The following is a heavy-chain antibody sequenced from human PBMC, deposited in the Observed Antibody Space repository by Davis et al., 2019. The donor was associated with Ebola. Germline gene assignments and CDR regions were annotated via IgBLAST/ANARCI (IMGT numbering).Heavy chain of an antibody. CDR1: GYSFNSHG. V-gene: IGHV1-18*01. J-gene: IGHJ4*02. D-gene: IGHD2-21*01. Sequence: ASVKVSCKASGYSFNSHGTSQVRQVSGLALACMAWISAYKGQTYYAQKFQGRLTLTTDTSTSTVYMELRSLTSDHTAEYYCATGRNCGLDFDYWGQGTRVTVSS. CDR2: ISAYKGQT. CDR3: ATGRNCGLDFDY.